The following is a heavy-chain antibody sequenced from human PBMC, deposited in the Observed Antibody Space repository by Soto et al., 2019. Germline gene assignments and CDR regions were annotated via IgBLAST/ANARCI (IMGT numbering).Heavy chain of an antibody. CDR2: MNPNSGNT. D-gene: IGHD3-9*01. CDR1: GYTFTSYD. Sequence: ASVKVSCKASGYTFTSYDINWVRQATGQGLEWMGWMNPNSGNTGYAQKFQGRVTMTRNTSISTAYMELSSLRSEDTAVYYCARGYYTYYDTLTGYENWFAPWGQGTLVTVSS. V-gene: IGHV1-8*01. CDR3: ARGYYTYYDTLTGYENWFAP. J-gene: IGHJ5*02.